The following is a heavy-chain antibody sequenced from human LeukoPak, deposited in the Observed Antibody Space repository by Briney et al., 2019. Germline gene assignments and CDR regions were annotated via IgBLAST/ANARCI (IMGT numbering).Heavy chain of an antibody. V-gene: IGHV4-34*01. CDR1: GFTFSSYW. CDR2: INHSGST. J-gene: IGHJ4*02. D-gene: IGHD5-12*01. Sequence: GSLRLSCAASGFTFSSYWMSWVRQAPGKGLEWIGEINHSGSTNYNPSLKSRVTISVDTSKNQFSLKLSSVTAADTAVYYCASIRGYDPFDYWGQGTLVTVSS. CDR3: ASIRGYDPFDY.